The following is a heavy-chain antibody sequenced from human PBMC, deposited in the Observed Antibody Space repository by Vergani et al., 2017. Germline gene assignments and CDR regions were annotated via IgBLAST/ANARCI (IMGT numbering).Heavy chain of an antibody. D-gene: IGHD3-16*01. CDR1: GFTLSNYD. CDR2: IQFDGSNQ. CDR3: AKPFRGWGSDY. J-gene: IGHJ4*02. Sequence: QVQLVESGGGVVQRGGSLRLSCATSGFTLSNYDMQWIRQGPGKGLEFVAFIQFDGSNQYYADSVKGRFTLSRDFSKNTLYLQMTSLRTDDTATYYCAKPFRGWGSDYWGQGTQVIVSS. V-gene: IGHV3-30*02.